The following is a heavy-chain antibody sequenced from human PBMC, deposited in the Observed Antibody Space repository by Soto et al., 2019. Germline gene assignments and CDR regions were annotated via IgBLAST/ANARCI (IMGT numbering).Heavy chain of an antibody. CDR1: GFTFSDYY. V-gene: IGHV3-11*03. Sequence: PGGSLRLSCAASGFTFSDYYMSWIRQAPGKGLEWVSYISSSSSYTNYADSVKGRFTISRDNAKNPLYLQMNSLRAEDSAVYYCARPSSFFDSYYFAYWGQGTPVTVSS. J-gene: IGHJ4*02. D-gene: IGHD3-9*01. CDR3: ARPSSFFDSYYFAY. CDR2: ISSSSSYT.